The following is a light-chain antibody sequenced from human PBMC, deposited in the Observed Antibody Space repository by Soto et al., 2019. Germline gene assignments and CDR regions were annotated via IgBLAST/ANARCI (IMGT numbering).Light chain of an antibody. CDR3: QHYNSWPLT. CDR2: GAS. Sequence: EIVLTQSPATLSMSPGERATLSCRASQSISTTVAWYQQKPGKAPRRLIYGASTSATGVPARFSGSGSGTGFTLSISSLQSEPVAVDYCQHYNSWPLTLAGGTKVE. CDR1: QSISTT. V-gene: IGKV3-15*01. J-gene: IGKJ4*01.